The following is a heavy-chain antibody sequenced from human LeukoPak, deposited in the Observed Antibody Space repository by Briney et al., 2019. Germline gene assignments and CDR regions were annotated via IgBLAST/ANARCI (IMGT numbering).Heavy chain of an antibody. CDR2: ISWNSGSI. J-gene: IGHJ4*02. V-gene: IGHV3-9*01. Sequence: GGSLRLSCAASGFTFSSYWMHWVRQAPGKGLEWVSGISWNSGSIGYADSVKGRVTISRDNAKNSLYLQMNRLRAEDTALYYCAKDAYYYGSGSPFDYWGQGTLVTVSS. CDR3: AKDAYYYGSGSPFDY. CDR1: GFTFSSYW. D-gene: IGHD3-10*01.